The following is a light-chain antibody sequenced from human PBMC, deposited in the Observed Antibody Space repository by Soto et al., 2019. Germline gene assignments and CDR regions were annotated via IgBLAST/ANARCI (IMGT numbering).Light chain of an antibody. J-gene: IGKJ1*01. V-gene: IGKV1-5*01. Sequence: DIQMTQSPPSLSASVGDRVTITCRASQSVDRYLAWYQQKPGKAPHLLIYDASSLESGVPSRFSGSGSGTEFTLTISSLQPDDFTTFYCQQYKDYTWTFGQGTKVDIK. CDR3: QQYKDYTWT. CDR2: DAS. CDR1: QSVDRY.